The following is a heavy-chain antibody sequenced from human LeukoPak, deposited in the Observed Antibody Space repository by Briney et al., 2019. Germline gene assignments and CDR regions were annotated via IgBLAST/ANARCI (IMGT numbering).Heavy chain of an antibody. V-gene: IGHV3-23*01. D-gene: IGHD3-10*01. CDR2: ISGSGGST. Sequence: GGSLRLSCAASGFTFSSYAMSWVRQAPGKGLEWVSAISGSGGSTYYADSVKGWFTISRDNSKNTLYLQMNSLRAEDTAVYYCAKLYGSGTVTTTGHYYYYYGMDVWGQGTTVTVSS. CDR1: GFTFSSYA. CDR3: AKLYGSGTVTTTGHYYYYYGMDV. J-gene: IGHJ6*02.